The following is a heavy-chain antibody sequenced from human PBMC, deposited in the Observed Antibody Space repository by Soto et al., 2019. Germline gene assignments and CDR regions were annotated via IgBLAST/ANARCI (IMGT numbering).Heavy chain of an antibody. D-gene: IGHD3-10*02. CDR3: ATVRLGLLCGRCMDV. V-gene: IGHV1-46*01. Sequence: ASVKVSCKASGYTFTSYYMHWVRQAPGQGLEWMGIINPSNSTTYAQKFQGRVTMTRDTSTSTAYMELSSLRSEDTAVYYCATVRLGLLCGRCMDVWGQGTTVTVSS. CDR1: GYTFTSYY. J-gene: IGHJ6*02. CDR2: INPSNST.